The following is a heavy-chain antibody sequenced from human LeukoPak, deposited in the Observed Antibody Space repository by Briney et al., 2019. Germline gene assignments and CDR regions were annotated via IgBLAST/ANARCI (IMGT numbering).Heavy chain of an antibody. CDR3: ARAVVVARGLMAYFDY. CDR2: IIPIPGMA. J-gene: IGHJ4*02. V-gene: IGHV1-69*04. Sequence: GASVKVSCKASGGTFSFYAINWVRQAPGQGLEWMGRIIPIPGMASYAQKFQGRVTITADSSTSTAYMEVSSLRSEDTAVYYCARAVVVARGLMAYFDYWGQGTLVTVSS. D-gene: IGHD3-10*01. CDR1: GGTFSFYA.